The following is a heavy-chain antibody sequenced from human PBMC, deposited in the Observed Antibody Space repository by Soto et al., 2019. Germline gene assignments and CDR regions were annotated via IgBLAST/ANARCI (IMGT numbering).Heavy chain of an antibody. D-gene: IGHD6-13*01. CDR3: ARTGRGSSYFDY. CDR2: IYHSGST. J-gene: IGHJ4*02. Sequence: SETLSLTCAVSGGSISSGGYSWSWIRQPPGKGLEWIGYIYHSGSTYYNPSLKSRVTISVDRSKNQFSLKLSSVTAADTAVYYCARTGRGSSYFDYWGQGTLVTVSS. CDR1: GGSISSGGYS. V-gene: IGHV4-30-2*01.